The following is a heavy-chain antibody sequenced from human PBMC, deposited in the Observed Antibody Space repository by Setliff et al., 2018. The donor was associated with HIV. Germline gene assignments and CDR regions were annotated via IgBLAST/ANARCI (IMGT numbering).Heavy chain of an antibody. CDR2: INHSGST. Sequence: SETLSLTCAVYGGSFSGYYWSWIRQPPGKGLECIGEINHSGSTYYNPSLKSRVTISVDTSKNQFSLKLSSVTAADTAVYYCASPTSDLYSGSPEWGQGTLVTVSS. CDR3: ASPTSDLYSGSPE. D-gene: IGHD1-26*01. J-gene: IGHJ4*02. V-gene: IGHV4-34*01. CDR1: GGSFSGYY.